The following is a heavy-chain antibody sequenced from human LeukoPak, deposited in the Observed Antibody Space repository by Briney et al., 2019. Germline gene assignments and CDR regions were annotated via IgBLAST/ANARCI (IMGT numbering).Heavy chain of an antibody. CDR1: GGSISSSSYY. V-gene: IGHV4-61*05. Sequence: ASETLSLTCTVSGGSISSSSYYWSWIRQPPGKGLEWIGYIYYSGSTNYNPSLKSRVTISVDTSKNQFSLKLSSVTAADTAVYYCARHSIGVYYDSSVPGNWFDPWGQGTLVTVSS. D-gene: IGHD3-22*01. J-gene: IGHJ5*02. CDR2: IYYSGST. CDR3: ARHSIGVYYDSSVPGNWFDP.